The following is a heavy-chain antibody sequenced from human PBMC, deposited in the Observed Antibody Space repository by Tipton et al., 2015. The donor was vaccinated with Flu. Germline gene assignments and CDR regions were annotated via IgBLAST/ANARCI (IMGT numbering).Heavy chain of an antibody. V-gene: IGHV4-61*02. D-gene: IGHD4-11*01. CDR2: IYSSGNT. J-gene: IGHJ5*02. Sequence: TLSLTCTVSGGSISSGYSYWNWIRQPAGKGLEWIGRIYSSGNTNYNPSLKSRVTILVDTSKNQFSLKLNSVTAADTAVYYCARRDYSNYVSDPKNWFDPWGQGTLVTVSS. CDR1: GGSISSGYSY. CDR3: ARRDYSNYVSDPKNWFDP.